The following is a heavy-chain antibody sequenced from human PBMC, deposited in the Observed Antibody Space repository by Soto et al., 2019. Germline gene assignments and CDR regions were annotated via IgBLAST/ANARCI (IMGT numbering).Heavy chain of an antibody. Sequence: PSETLSLTCTVSGGSMSSYYWTWIRQPAGKGLEWIGYIYYSGSTNYNPSLKSRVTISVDTSKNQFSLKLSSVTAADTAVYYCARVFPLPSSSRNYYYGMDVWGQGTTVTVSS. D-gene: IGHD6-6*01. V-gene: IGHV4-59*01. CDR2: IYYSGST. J-gene: IGHJ6*02. CDR3: ARVFPLPSSSRNYYYGMDV. CDR1: GGSMSSYY.